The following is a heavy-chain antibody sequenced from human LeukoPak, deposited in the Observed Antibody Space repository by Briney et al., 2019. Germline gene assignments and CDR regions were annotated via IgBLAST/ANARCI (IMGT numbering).Heavy chain of an antibody. J-gene: IGHJ5*02. D-gene: IGHD1-26*01. CDR1: GYTFTSYD. Sequence: ASVKVSCKASGYTFTSYDINWVRQATGQGLEWMGWMNPNSGNTGYAQEFQGRVTITRNTSISTAYMELSSLRSEDTAVYYCARSHSGSYLQNWFDPWGQGTLVTVSS. CDR2: MNPNSGNT. CDR3: ARSHSGSYLQNWFDP. V-gene: IGHV1-8*03.